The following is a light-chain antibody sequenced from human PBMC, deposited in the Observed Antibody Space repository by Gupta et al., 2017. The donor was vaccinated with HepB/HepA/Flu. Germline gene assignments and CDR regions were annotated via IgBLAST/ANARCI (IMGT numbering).Light chain of an antibody. J-gene: IGKJ3*01. Sequence: AIRMTQSPSSFSASTGDRVTITCRASQGIGSYLAWYQQKPGKAPKLLIYAASTLQSGVPSRFSGSGSGTDFTLTISCLQSEDFATYYCQQYYSYPLTFGPGTKVDI. CDR2: AAS. CDR1: QGIGSY. CDR3: QQYYSYPLT. V-gene: IGKV1-8*01.